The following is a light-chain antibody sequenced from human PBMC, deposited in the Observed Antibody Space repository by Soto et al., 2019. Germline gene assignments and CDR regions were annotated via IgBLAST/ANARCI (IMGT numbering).Light chain of an antibody. CDR2: DAP. Sequence: EIVLTQSPATLSLSPGERATLSCRASQSVSSHLAWYQQKPGQAPRLLIYDAPNRATGIPARFSGSGSGTEFTLPISSLEPEDFAVYYCQQRSTWWTFGQGTKVEIK. V-gene: IGKV3-11*01. J-gene: IGKJ1*01. CDR1: QSVSSH. CDR3: QQRSTWWT.